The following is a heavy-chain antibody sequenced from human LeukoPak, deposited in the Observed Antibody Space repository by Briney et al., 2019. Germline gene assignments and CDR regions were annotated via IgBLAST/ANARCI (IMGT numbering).Heavy chain of an antibody. CDR3: ARQYPYSSSWSPDTFDI. J-gene: IGHJ3*02. D-gene: IGHD6-13*01. Sequence: GGSLRLSCAASGFTFSSYEMNWVRQAPGKGLEWVSYISSSGTTIYYADSVKGRFTISRDNAKNSLYLQMNSLRAEDTAVYYCARQYPYSSSWSPDTFDIWGQGTMVTVSS. CDR1: GFTFSSYE. V-gene: IGHV3-48*03. CDR2: ISSSGTTI.